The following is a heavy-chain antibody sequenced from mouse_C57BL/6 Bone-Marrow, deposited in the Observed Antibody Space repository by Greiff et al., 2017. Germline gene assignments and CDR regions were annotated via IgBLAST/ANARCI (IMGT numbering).Heavy chain of an antibody. CDR2: IRHKANGYTT. CDR3: ASGGNYRLFCD. V-gene: IGHV7-3*01. CDR1: GFTFTDYY. D-gene: IGHD2-1*01. Sequence: EVMLVESGGGLVQPGGSLSLSCAASGFTFTDYYMSWVRQPPGKALEWLGFIRHKANGYTTEYSASVKGRFPISRDNSQSILYLQMNALRAEASATYYCASGGNYRLFCDWGQGTTLTVST. J-gene: IGHJ2*01.